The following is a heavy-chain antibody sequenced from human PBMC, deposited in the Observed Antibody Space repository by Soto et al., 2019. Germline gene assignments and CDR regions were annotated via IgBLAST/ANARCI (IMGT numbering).Heavy chain of an antibody. V-gene: IGHV3-23*01. CDR3: VKPPVITASYYYYDMAV. CDR1: GFTFSTYP. Sequence: PGGSLRLSCAASGFTFSTYPMSWVRQAPGKGLEWASGISGSGISTYYTDSVKGRFTISRDNSKNTVFLQMSSLRDEDTAVYYCVKPPVITASYYYYDMAVWGQGTRVTVSS. J-gene: IGHJ6*02. CDR2: ISGSGIST. D-gene: IGHD4-4*01.